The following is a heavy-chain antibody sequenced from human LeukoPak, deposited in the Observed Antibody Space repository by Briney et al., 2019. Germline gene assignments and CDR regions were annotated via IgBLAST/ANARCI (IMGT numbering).Heavy chain of an antibody. Sequence: PGGSLRLSCAASGFTFSSYAMSWVRQAPGKGLEWVSAISGSGGSTYYADSVKGRFTISRDNSKNTLYLQMNSLRAEDTAVYYCAKAGYYHDSSGYSLDYWGQGTLVTVSS. V-gene: IGHV3-23*01. CDR1: GFTFSSYA. J-gene: IGHJ4*02. D-gene: IGHD3-22*01. CDR2: ISGSGGST. CDR3: AKAGYYHDSSGYSLDY.